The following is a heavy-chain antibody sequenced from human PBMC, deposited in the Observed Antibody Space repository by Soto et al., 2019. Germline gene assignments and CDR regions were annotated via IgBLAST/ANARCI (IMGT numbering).Heavy chain of an antibody. CDR3: AAESSSSSWSAYYYGMDV. CDR2: IVVGSGNT. Sequence: SVKVSCKASGFTFTSSAVQWVRQARGQRLEWIGWIVVGSGNTNYAQKFQERVTITRDMSTSTAYMELSSLRSEDTAVYYCAAESSSSSWSAYYYGMDVWGQGTTVTVSS. V-gene: IGHV1-58*01. J-gene: IGHJ6*02. D-gene: IGHD6-13*01. CDR1: GFTFTSSA.